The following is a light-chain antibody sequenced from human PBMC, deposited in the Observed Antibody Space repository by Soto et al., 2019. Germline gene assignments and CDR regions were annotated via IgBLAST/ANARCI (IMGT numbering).Light chain of an antibody. J-gene: IGKJ1*01. CDR3: QQYNDDWT. V-gene: IGKV1-5*03. CDR2: KAS. Sequence: DIQMTQSPSTLSASVGDRVTITCRASQSISSWLAWYQQKPGTAPKLLIYKASTLQSGVPSRFIGSGSWTEFTLTISSLQPDDSATYYGQQYNDDWTFGQGTRVE. CDR1: QSISSW.